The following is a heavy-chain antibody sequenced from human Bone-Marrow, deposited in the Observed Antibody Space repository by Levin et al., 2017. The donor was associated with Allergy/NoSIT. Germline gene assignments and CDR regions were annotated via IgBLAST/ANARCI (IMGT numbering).Heavy chain of an antibody. CDR3: SRRPHYYDSSGYYGSHAFDI. V-gene: IGHV1-2*02. Sequence: GASVKVSCKASGYSFTGFYLHWIRQAPRQGLEWIGWISPNSGGTNYAQKFQGRVTMSRDTSISTAYMELSRLRSDDTAVYYCSRRPHYYDSSGYYGSHAFDIWGQGTMVTVSS. CDR2: ISPNSGGT. CDR1: GYSFTGFY. J-gene: IGHJ3*02. D-gene: IGHD3-22*01.